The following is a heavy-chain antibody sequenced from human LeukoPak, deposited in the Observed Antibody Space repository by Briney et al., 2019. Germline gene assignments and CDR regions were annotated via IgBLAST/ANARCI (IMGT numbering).Heavy chain of an antibody. D-gene: IGHD2-2*01. CDR2: ISGSGGST. V-gene: IGHV3-23*01. Sequence: PVGSLRLSCAASGFTFSSYTMSWVRQAPGKGLEWVSAISGSGGSTYSADSVKGRFTISRDNSKNTLYLQMNRLRAEDTAVYYCAKDSCSSTSCRGYFDYWGQGTLVTVSS. CDR3: AKDSCSSTSCRGYFDY. CDR1: GFTFSSYT. J-gene: IGHJ4*02.